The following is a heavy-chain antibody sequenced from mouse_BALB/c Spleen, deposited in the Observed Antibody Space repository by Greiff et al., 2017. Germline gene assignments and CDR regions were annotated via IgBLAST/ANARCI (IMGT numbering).Heavy chain of an antibody. CDR3: TRFNWDGYFDV. CDR2: IRLKSNNYAT. CDR1: GFTFSNYW. D-gene: IGHD4-1*01. V-gene: IGHV6-6*02. Sequence: EVKLMESGGGLVQPGGSMKLSCVASGFTFSNYWMNWVRQSPEKGLEWVAEIRLKSNNYATHYAESVKGRFTISRDDSKSSVYLQMNNLRAEDTGIYYCTRFNWDGYFDVWGAGTTVTVSS. J-gene: IGHJ1*01.